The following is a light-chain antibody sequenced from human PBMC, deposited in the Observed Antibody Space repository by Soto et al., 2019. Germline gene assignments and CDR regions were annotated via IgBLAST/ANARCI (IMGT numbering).Light chain of an antibody. CDR1: QGIRSG. Sequence: DIEMTQSPSSLSASVGDRVTITCRASQGIRSGLGWYQQKPGKAPKRLIYDASSLQSGVPSRLIGSGSGTXXXXXXXXXQPEDXATYXXXQYNSSPWTFGQGTKVEIK. CDR2: DAS. CDR3: XQYNSSPWT. J-gene: IGKJ1*01. V-gene: IGKV1-17*01.